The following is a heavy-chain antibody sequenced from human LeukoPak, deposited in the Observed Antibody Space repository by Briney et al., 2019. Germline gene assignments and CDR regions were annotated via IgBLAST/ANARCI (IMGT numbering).Heavy chain of an antibody. V-gene: IGHV3-21*04. D-gene: IGHD1-26*01. CDR3: AKDCGWVGATMGIDY. Sequence: PGGSLRLSCAASGFTFSSYSMNWVRQAPGKGLEWVSSISSSSSYIYCADSVKGRFTISRDNAKNSLYLQMNSLRAEDTAVYYCAKDCGWVGATMGIDYWGQGTLVTVSS. CDR2: ISSSSSYI. J-gene: IGHJ4*02. CDR1: GFTFSSYS.